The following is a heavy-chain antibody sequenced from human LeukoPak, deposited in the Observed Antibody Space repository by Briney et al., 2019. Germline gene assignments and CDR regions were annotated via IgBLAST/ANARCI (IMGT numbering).Heavy chain of an antibody. V-gene: IGHV3-30*18. J-gene: IGHJ6*03. Sequence: GGSLRLSCAASGFTFSSYEMNWVRQAPGKGLEWVAVISYDGSNKYYADSVKGRFTISRDNSKNTLYLQMNSLRAEDTAVYYCAKALGILHYYYYMDVWGKGTTVTVSS. D-gene: IGHD7-27*01. CDR3: AKALGILHYYYYMDV. CDR1: GFTFSSYE. CDR2: ISYDGSNK.